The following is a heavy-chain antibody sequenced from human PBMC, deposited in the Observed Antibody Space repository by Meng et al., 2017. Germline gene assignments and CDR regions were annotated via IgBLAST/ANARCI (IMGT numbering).Heavy chain of an antibody. J-gene: IGHJ6*02. CDR2: IRSKAYGGTT. CDR3: TRDLDLGEYYYYYYGMDV. Sequence: GGSLRLSCTASGFTFGDYAMSWVRQAPGKGLEWAGFIRSKAYGGTTEYAASVKGRFTISRDDSKSIAYLQMNSLKTEDTAVYYCTRDLDLGEYYYYYYGMDVWGQGTTVTVSS. D-gene: IGHD4-17*01. CDR1: GFTFGDYA. V-gene: IGHV3-49*04.